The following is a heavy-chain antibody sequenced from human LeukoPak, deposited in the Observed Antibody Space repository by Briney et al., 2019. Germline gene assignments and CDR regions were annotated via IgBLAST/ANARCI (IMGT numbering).Heavy chain of an antibody. CDR2: ISNNGENT. J-gene: IGHJ5*01. V-gene: IGHV3-64*05. CDR1: GFTFSSYV. CDR3: VKEGRRQWLPRGWFDS. D-gene: IGHD6-19*01. Sequence: PGASLRLSCSASGFTFSSYVMHWVRQAPGKGLEYVSAISNNGENTYYADSVKGRFTISRDNSKNTLYVQMSSLRDEDTAVYYCVKEGRRQWLPRGWFDSWGQGTLVTVSS.